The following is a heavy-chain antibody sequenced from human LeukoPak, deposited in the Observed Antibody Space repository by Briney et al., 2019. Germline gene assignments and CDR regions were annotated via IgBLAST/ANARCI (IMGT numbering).Heavy chain of an antibody. CDR2: ISGGGGST. CDR3: AKGGKWDVTPFDY. V-gene: IGHV3-23*01. J-gene: IGHJ4*02. CDR1: GFTFSSYA. Sequence: GGSLRLSCAASGFTFSSYAMSWVRQAPGKGLGWVSTISGGGGSTYYADSVKGRFTISRDNSKNTLYLQVNSLRAEDTAVYYCAKGGKWDVTPFDYWGQGTLVTVSS. D-gene: IGHD1-26*01.